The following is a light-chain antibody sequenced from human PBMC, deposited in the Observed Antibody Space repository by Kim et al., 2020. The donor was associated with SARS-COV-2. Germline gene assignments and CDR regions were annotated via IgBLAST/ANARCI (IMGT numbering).Light chain of an antibody. CDR1: QSISKT. CDR3: HQYGSSFPWT. J-gene: IGKJ1*01. Sequence: DIQMTQSPSTLSASVGDGVIITCRASQSISKTLAWYQQKPGKAPNLLIYDVSKLEPGAPSRFSGSGSGTEFTLTINSLQPDDFATYYCHQYGSSFPWTFGQGTKVDIK. CDR2: DVS. V-gene: IGKV1-5*01.